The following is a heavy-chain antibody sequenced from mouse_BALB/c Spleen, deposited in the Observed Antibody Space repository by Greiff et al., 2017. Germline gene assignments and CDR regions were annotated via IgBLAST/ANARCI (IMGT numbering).Heavy chain of an antibody. J-gene: IGHJ2*01. CDR2: IYPGDGDT. V-gene: IGHV1-87*01. CDR3: ARHGSSFDY. CDR1: GYTFTSYW. D-gene: IGHD1-1*01. Sequence: VQLQQSGAELARPGASVKLSCKASGYTFTSYWMQWVKQRPGQGLEWIGAIYPGDGDTRYTQKFKGKATLTADKSSSTAYMQLSSLASEDSAVYYCARHGSSFDYWGQGTTLTVSS.